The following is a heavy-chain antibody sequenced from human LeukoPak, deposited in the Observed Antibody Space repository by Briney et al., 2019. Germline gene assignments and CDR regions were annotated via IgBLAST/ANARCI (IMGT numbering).Heavy chain of an antibody. Sequence: AGGSLRLSCVASGLNFRSYGMSWVRQAPGKGLEWVASISGRGTTTFYADSVTGRFTISRDNSKNTVYLQMNSLRAGDTAVYYCAKRGEITSLDYYYMGVWGKGTTVTMSS. V-gene: IGHV3-23*05. D-gene: IGHD2-2*01. J-gene: IGHJ6*03. CDR3: AKRGEITSLDYYYMGV. CDR2: ISGRGTTT. CDR1: GLNFRSYG.